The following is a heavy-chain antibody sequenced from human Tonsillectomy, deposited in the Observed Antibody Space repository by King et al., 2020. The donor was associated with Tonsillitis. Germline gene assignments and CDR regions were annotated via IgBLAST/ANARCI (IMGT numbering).Heavy chain of an antibody. CDR2: IYYDGGT. D-gene: IGHD2-8*01. CDR3: ARRGINVEFDY. V-gene: IGHV4-39*07. J-gene: IGHJ4*02. Sequence: LQLQESGPGLVKPSETLSLTCTVSGDSIRRSMTYWGWIRQPPGKGLEWIGTIYYDGGTYYNPSRKSRVSISRDTSKNQFSLRLTSVTAADTAVYYCARRGINVEFDYWGPGTLVTVSS. CDR1: GDSIRRSMTY.